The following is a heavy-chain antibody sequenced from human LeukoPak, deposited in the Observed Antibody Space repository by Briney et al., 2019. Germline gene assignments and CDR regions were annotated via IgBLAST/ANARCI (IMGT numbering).Heavy chain of an antibody. Sequence: SETLSLTCAVSGGSISSSNWWSWVRQPPGKGLEWIGEIYHSGSTNYNPSLKSRVTISVDKSKNQFSLKLSSVTAADTAVYYCAKERLRYCSSTSCPLFDYWGQGTLVTVSS. D-gene: IGHD2-2*01. J-gene: IGHJ4*02. CDR3: AKERLRYCSSTSCPLFDY. V-gene: IGHV4-4*02. CDR1: GGSISSSNW. CDR2: IYHSGST.